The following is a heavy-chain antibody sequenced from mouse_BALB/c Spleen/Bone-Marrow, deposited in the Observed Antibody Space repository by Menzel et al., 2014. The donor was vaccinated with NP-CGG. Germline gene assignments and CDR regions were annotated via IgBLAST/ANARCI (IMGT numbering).Heavy chain of an antibody. CDR1: GFNIKDTY. CDR2: IDSANGNT. Sequence: EVMLVESGAELVKPGASVKLSCTASGFNIKDTYMHWVKQRPEQGLEWIGRIDSANGNTKYDPKFQGKATITADTSSNTAYLQLSSLTSEDTAVYYCARYRLGTYFDYWGQGTTLTVSS. V-gene: IGHV14-3*02. CDR3: ARYRLGTYFDY. J-gene: IGHJ2*01. D-gene: IGHD1-2*01.